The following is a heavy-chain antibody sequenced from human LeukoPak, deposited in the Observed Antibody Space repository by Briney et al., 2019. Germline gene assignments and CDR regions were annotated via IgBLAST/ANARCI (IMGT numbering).Heavy chain of an antibody. Sequence: ASVKVSCKASGYAFTDYYIHWVRQAPGQGLEWMGWINLNSGDTNHAQQFQGRVTMTGDTSFSTAYMQLSRLTSDDTAVYYCARGSCSGGSCYNFDYWGQGTLVTVSS. V-gene: IGHV1-2*02. J-gene: IGHJ4*02. CDR2: INLNSGDT. CDR3: ARGSCSGGSCYNFDY. CDR1: GYAFTDYY. D-gene: IGHD2-15*01.